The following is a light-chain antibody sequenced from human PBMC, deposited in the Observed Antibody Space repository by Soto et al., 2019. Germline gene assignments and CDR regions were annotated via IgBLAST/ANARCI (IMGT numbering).Light chain of an antibody. CDR2: DAS. V-gene: IGKV1-33*01. J-gene: IGKJ3*01. Sequence: DIPMTQSPSSLSASVGDRVTITCQASQDISNYLNWYQQKPGKAPKLLIYDASNLEAGVPSRFSGSGSGTDFTVTISSLQPEDIATYYCQQYDNLPRTFGPGTKVDIK. CDR3: QQYDNLPRT. CDR1: QDISNY.